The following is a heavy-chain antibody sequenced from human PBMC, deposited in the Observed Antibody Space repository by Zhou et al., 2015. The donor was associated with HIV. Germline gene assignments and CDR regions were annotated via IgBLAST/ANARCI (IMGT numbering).Heavy chain of an antibody. D-gene: IGHD2-15*01. CDR1: GGTFSSYA. Sequence: QVQLVQSGAEVKKPGSSVKVSCKASGGTFSSYAISWVRQAPGQGLEWMGGIIPIFGTANYAQKFQGRVTITAGESATTAYMELSSLRSEDTAVYYCARTVVAALRFGWRNYFDLWGQGTLVFVSP. CDR2: IIPIFGTA. V-gene: IGHV1-69*01. J-gene: IGHJ4*02. CDR3: ARTVVAALRFGWRNYFDL.